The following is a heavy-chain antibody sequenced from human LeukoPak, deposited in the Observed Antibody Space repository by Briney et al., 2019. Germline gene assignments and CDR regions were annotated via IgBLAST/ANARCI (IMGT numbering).Heavy chain of an antibody. V-gene: IGHV4-4*09. CDR2: IFPSGSI. CDR1: GASISSYY. CDR3: ARRRDETATAAGYYHMDV. Sequence: WETLSLTCTVSGASISSYYWSWFRRPPGKGLEWIAYIFPSGSINFNPSLKSRVSISVDGSKNNFSLDLSSVTAADTAVYYCARRRDETATAAGYYHMDVWGKGTTVTVSS. J-gene: IGHJ6*03. D-gene: IGHD3-22*01.